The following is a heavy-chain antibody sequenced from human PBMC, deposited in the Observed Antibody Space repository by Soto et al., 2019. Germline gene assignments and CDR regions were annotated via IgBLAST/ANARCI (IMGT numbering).Heavy chain of an antibody. CDR2: IKSNTDGGTT. Sequence: GGSLRLSCAASGFTFSNAWMSWVRQATGKGLEWVGRIKSNTDGGTTDYAAPVKGRFTISRDDSKNTLYLQMNSLKTEDTAVYYCTSSYYXFWSGYYSYYYYYGMDVWGQGTTVTVSS. D-gene: IGHD3-3*01. J-gene: IGHJ6*02. CDR3: TSSYYXFWSGYYSYYYYYGMDV. V-gene: IGHV3-15*01. CDR1: GFTFSNAW.